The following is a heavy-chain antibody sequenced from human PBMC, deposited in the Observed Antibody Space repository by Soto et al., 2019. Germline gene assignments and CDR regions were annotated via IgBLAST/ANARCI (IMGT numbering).Heavy chain of an antibody. J-gene: IGHJ3*02. Sequence: TLSLTCTVSGGSISSSSYYWGWIRQPPGKGLEWIGSIYYSGSTYYNPSLKSRVTISVDTSKNQFSLKLSSVTAADTAVYYCAKGGSGSYSNAFDIWGQGTMVTVSS. D-gene: IGHD3-10*01. CDR1: GGSISSSSYY. CDR3: AKGGSGSYSNAFDI. V-gene: IGHV4-39*01. CDR2: IYYSGST.